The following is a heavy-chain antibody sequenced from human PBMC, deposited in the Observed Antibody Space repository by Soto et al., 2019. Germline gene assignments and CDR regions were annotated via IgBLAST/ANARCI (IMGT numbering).Heavy chain of an antibody. Sequence: EVQLVEFGGGLVQPGGSLRLSCAASGFNVNNNYMSWVRQAPGKGLEWASIIYRGGDTYYADSVKGRFSISRDKSKNTLYLQMKSLRAEDTAVYYCARDSNDVDRFDAFDIWGQGTMVTVSS. CDR1: GFNVNNNY. D-gene: IGHD1-1*01. CDR2: IYRGGDT. J-gene: IGHJ3*02. V-gene: IGHV3-66*01. CDR3: ARDSNDVDRFDAFDI.